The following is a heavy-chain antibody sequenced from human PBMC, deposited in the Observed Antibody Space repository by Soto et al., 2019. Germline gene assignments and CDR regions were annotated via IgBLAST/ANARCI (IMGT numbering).Heavy chain of an antibody. CDR1: GFTVSSNY. CDR2: IYSGGST. V-gene: IGHV3-66*01. D-gene: IGHD6-13*01. J-gene: IGHJ5*02. CDR3: ARGGGIAAART. Sequence: EVQLVESGGGLVQPGGSPRLSCAASGFTVSSNYMSWVRQAPGKGLEWVSVIYSGGSTYYADSVKGRFTISRDNSRSPLYLQVNSLRAEDTAVYYCARGGGIAAARTWGQGTLVTVSS.